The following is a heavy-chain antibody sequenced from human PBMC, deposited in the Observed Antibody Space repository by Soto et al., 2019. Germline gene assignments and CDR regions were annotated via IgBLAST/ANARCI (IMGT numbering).Heavy chain of an antibody. J-gene: IGHJ4*02. CDR2: IYHSGST. CDR3: AREGSDYDFWSGYYINY. CDR1: GYSISSGYY. D-gene: IGHD3-3*01. V-gene: IGHV4-38-2*02. Sequence: SETLSLTCAVSGYSISSGYYWGWIRQPPGKGLEWIGSIYHSGSTYYNPSLKSRVTISVDTSKNQFSLKLSSVTAADTAVYYCAREGSDYDFWSGYYINYWGQGTLVTAPQ.